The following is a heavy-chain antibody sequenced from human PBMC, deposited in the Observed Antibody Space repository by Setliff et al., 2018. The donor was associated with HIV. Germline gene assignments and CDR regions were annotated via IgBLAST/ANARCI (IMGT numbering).Heavy chain of an antibody. CDR2: ISPRGTDT. D-gene: IGHD3-10*01. V-gene: IGHV3-23*01. CDR1: GGSITGHY. Sequence: ETLSLTCTVSGGSITGHYWSWIRQPPGKGLEWVSRISPRGTDTNYADSVRGRFTISRDNSKNTLYLQMDSLRAEDTAVYYCVKDGPHAAASFHDYWGQGTLVTVSS. CDR3: VKDGPHAAASFHDY. J-gene: IGHJ4*02.